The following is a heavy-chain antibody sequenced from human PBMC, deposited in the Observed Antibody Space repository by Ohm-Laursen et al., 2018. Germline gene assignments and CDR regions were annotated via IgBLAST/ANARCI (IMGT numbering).Heavy chain of an antibody. CDR2: ISHSGST. J-gene: IGHJ3*02. Sequence: SETLSLTCAVYGGSFSGYHWSWIRQPPGKGLEWIGEISHSGSTNDNPSLKSRVTISIDTSKNQFSLKLSSVTAADTAVYYCARRPDGFDMWGQGTMVTVSS. CDR1: GGSFSGYH. V-gene: IGHV4-34*01. CDR3: ARRPDGFDM.